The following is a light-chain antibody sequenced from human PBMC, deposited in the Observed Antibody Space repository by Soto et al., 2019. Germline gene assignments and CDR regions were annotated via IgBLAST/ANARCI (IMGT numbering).Light chain of an antibody. CDR3: QQYGGSPPIN. CDR2: GAS. J-gene: IGKJ5*01. V-gene: IGKV3-20*01. Sequence: EIVSTQSPATLSLAPVQRAALSCIASQSVNNRFLAWYQQKSGQAPRLLISGASSRATGIPDRFSGSGSGTDFTLTIRRLEPEDFAAYYCQQYGGSPPINFGQGTRLEIK. CDR1: QSVNNRF.